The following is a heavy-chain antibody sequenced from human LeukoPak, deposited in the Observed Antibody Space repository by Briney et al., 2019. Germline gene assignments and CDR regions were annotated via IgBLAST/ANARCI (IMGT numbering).Heavy chain of an antibody. D-gene: IGHD2-15*01. CDR2: INHSGST. CDR1: GGSFSGYY. CDR3: ARLGYCSGGSCLRY. Sequence: SETLSLTCAVYGGSFSGYYWSWIRQPPGKGLEWIGEINHSGSTNYNPSLKSRVTISVDTSKSQFSLKLSSVTAADTAVYYCARLGYCSGGSCLRYWGQGTLVTVSS. J-gene: IGHJ4*02. V-gene: IGHV4-34*01.